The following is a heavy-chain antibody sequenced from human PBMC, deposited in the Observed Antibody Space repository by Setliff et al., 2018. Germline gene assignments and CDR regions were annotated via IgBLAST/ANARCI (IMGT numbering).Heavy chain of an antibody. Sequence: LRLSCAASGFTFSGSAMGWVRQTPGKGPEWVSGINNIGTSTYHADSVKGRFTISGDNSKNTLYLQMNSLRAEDTAVYFCAKSPVAYCSGAVCYPFDYWGQGTLVTVSS. CDR3: AKSPVAYCSGAVCYPFDY. D-gene: IGHD2-8*02. J-gene: IGHJ4*02. CDR1: GFTFSGSA. CDR2: INNIGTST. V-gene: IGHV3-23*01.